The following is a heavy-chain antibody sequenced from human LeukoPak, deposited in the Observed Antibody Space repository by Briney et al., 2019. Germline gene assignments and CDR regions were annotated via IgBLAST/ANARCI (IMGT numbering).Heavy chain of an antibody. CDR1: GFIVSSNY. V-gene: IGHV3-66*02. D-gene: IGHD3-10*01. CDR2: IYSGGST. Sequence: GGSLRLSCAASGFIVSSNYMSWVRQAPGKGLEWVSVIYSGGSTYYADSVKGRFTISRDNSKNTLYLQMNSLRAEDTAVYYCARALCFGVPPPGYGGQEPRAPVS. CDR3: ARALCFGVPPPGY. J-gene: IGHJ4*02.